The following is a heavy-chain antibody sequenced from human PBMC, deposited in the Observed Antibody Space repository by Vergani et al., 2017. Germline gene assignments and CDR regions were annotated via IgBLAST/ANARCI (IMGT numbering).Heavy chain of an antibody. CDR3: AKAILSTSIAVAGRTPTKPVALEGFDY. J-gene: IGHJ4*02. CDR1: GFTFSSYA. CDR2: ISGSGGST. D-gene: IGHD6-19*01. V-gene: IGHV3-23*01. Sequence: EVQLLESGGGLVQPGGSLRLSCAASGFTFSSYAMSWVRQAPGKGLEWVSAISGSGGSTYYADSVKGRFTISRDNSKNTLYLQMNSLRAEDTAVYYCAKAILSTSIAVAGRTPTKPVALEGFDYWGQGTLVTVSS.